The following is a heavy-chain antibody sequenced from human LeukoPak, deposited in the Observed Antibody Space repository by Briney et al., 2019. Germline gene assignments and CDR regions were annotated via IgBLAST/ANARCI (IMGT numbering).Heavy chain of an antibody. CDR1: GYSISSGYY. CDR3: ARVFDSGSQAYFYYMDV. Sequence: SETLSLTCTVSGYSISSGYYWGWIRQPPGKGLEWIGSIYHSGSTYYNPSLKSRVTISVDTSKNQFSLKLSSVTAANTAVYYCARVFDSGSQAYFYYMDVWGKGTTVTISS. V-gene: IGHV4-38-2*02. D-gene: IGHD3-10*01. CDR2: IYHSGST. J-gene: IGHJ6*03.